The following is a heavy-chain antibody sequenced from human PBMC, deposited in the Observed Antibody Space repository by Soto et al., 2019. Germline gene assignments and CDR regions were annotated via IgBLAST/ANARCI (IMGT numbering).Heavy chain of an antibody. J-gene: IGHJ4*02. CDR2: ISWNSGSI. CDR3: AKDNYGSGEIGY. D-gene: IGHD3-10*01. V-gene: IGHV3-9*01. CDR1: GFTFDDSA. Sequence: EVQLVESGGGLVKPGRSLRLSCAASGFTFDDSAMHWVRQAPGKGLEWVAGISWNSGSIGYADSVKGRFTISRDNAKNSLYLQMNSLRAEDPALYYCAKDNYGSGEIGYWGQGTLVTVSS.